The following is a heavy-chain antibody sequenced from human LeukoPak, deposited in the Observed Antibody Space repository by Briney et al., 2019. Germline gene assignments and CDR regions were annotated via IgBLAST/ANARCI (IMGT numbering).Heavy chain of an antibody. CDR3: ARHLVVVATLFDY. V-gene: IGHV4-59*04. Sequence: SETLSLTCTVSGGSISSYYWSWIRQPPGKGLEWIGYIYYSGSTYYNPSLKSRVTISVDTSKNQFSLKLSSVTAADTAVYYCARHLVVVATLFDYWGQGTLVTVSS. J-gene: IGHJ4*02. D-gene: IGHD5-12*01. CDR1: GGSISSYY. CDR2: IYYSGST.